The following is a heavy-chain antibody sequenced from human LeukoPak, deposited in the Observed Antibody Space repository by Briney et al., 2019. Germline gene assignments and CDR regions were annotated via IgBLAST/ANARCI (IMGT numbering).Heavy chain of an antibody. D-gene: IGHD3-10*01. CDR3: TSSVLLWFGESRYYYYGMDV. CDR1: GFTVSSHY. J-gene: IGHJ6*02. V-gene: IGHV3-66*01. CDR2: IYSGGAT. Sequence: GGSLRLSCAASGFTVSSHYMNWVRQAPGKGLEWVSIIYSGGATYYADSVKGRFTISRDKSKNTLYLQMNSLRAEDTAVYYCTSSVLLWFGESRYYYYGMDVWGQGTTVTVSS.